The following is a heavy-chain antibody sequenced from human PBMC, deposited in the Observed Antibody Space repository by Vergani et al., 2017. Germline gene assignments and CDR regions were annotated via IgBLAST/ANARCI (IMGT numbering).Heavy chain of an antibody. CDR3: ARVSYGGNSEDY. D-gene: IGHD4-23*01. Sequence: EVQLVQSGAEVKKPGESLKISCKGSGYSFTSYWIGWVRQMPGKGLEWMGIIYPGDSDTRYSPSFQGQVTMTKDTSISTAYMELSRLRSDDTAVYYCARVSYGGNSEDYWGQGTLVTVSS. CDR1: GYSFTSYW. J-gene: IGHJ4*02. CDR2: IYPGDSDT. V-gene: IGHV5-51*01.